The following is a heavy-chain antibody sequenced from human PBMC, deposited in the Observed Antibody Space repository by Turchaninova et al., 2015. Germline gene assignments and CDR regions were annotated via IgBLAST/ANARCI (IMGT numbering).Heavy chain of an antibody. CDR1: GDTCNRNM. D-gene: IGHD3-22*01. J-gene: IGHJ5*02. CDR3: ARDFNVLDYYDTSGYLNWFDP. CDR2: INPSSGST. Sequence: QVQLVQSGAGVKKPGASVKVSCRSSGDTCNRNMMHWGGKAPGKGLEGMGIINPSSGSTSDAQKFQGRVTMTRDTSTSTVYMELSSLRSEDTAVYYCARDFNVLDYYDTSGYLNWFDPWGQGTLVTVSS. V-gene: IGHV1-46*02.